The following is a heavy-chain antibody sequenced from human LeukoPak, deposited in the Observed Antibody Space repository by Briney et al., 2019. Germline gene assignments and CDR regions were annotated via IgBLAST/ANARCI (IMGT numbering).Heavy chain of an antibody. CDR3: ARGGSSSCVDY. Sequence: TGGSLRLSCAASGFTFSSYWMHWVRQAPGKGLVWVSRIRSDGSSTNYADSVTGRFTISRDNAKNTLYLQMNSLRADDTAVYYCARGGSSSCVDYWGQGTLVTVSS. CDR1: GFTFSSYW. D-gene: IGHD6-13*01. J-gene: IGHJ4*02. V-gene: IGHV3-74*01. CDR2: IRSDGSST.